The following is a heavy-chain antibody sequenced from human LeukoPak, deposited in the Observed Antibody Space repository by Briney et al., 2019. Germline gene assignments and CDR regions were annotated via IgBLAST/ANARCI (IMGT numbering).Heavy chain of an antibody. J-gene: IGHJ3*02. CDR1: GGSISSYY. Sequence: SETLSLTCTVSGGSISSYYWSWIRQPPGKGLEWIGYIYYSGSTNYNPSLKSRVTISVDTSKNQFSLKLSSVTAADTAVYYCARQHYYGSGSRYAFDIWGQGTIVTVSS. CDR3: ARQHYYGSGSRYAFDI. V-gene: IGHV4-59*08. D-gene: IGHD3-10*01. CDR2: IYYSGST.